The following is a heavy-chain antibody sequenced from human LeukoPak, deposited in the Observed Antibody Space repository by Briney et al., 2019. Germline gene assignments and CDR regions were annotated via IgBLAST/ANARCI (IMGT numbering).Heavy chain of an antibody. CDR3: ARGRKNYGDYDY. J-gene: IGHJ4*02. CDR2: INPNGSGG. V-gene: IGHV1-46*01. D-gene: IGHD4-17*01. CDR1: GYNFPSYG. Sequence: ASVKVSCKASGYNFPSYGVSWVRQAPGQGLEWMAIINPNGSGGGYAEKFQGRVTMTKDTSTSTVYMELSSLTSEDTAVYYCARGRKNYGDYDYWGQGTLVTVSS.